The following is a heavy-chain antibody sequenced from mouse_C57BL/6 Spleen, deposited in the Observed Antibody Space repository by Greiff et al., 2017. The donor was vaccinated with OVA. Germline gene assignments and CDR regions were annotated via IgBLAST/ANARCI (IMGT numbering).Heavy chain of an antibody. Sequence: EVKLVESGGGLVKPGGSLKLSCAASGFTFSDYGMHWVRQAPEKGLEWVAYISSGSSTIYYADTVKGRFTISRDNAKNTLFLQMTSLRSEDTAMYYCAGSSPYAMDYWGQGTSVTVSS. V-gene: IGHV5-17*01. D-gene: IGHD1-1*01. CDR2: ISSGSSTI. J-gene: IGHJ4*01. CDR3: AGSSPYAMDY. CDR1: GFTFSDYG.